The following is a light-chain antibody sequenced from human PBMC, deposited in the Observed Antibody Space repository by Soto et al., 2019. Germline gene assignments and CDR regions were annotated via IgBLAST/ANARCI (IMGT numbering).Light chain of an antibody. CDR2: EVS. Sequence: QSVLTQPPSASGSPGQSVTISCTGTSSDVGGYNYVSWYQQHPGKAPKLMIYEVSKRPSGVPDRFSGSKSGNTASLTVSGLQAEDEADYYCSSYAVSHKDVVFGGGTKLTVL. CDR1: SSDVGGYNY. V-gene: IGLV2-8*01. J-gene: IGLJ2*01. CDR3: SSYAVSHKDVV.